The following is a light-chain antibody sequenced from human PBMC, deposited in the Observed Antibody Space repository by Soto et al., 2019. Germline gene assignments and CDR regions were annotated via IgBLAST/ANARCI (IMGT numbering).Light chain of an antibody. Sequence: DIVMTQSPDSLAVSLGERATINCKSSQSVLYSSNNKNYLAWYQQKPGQPPKLLMYWASTRESGVPDRFSGSGSGTDFTPPISSLQADDVAVYYCQQYYSTLWTFGQGTKVEIK. CDR2: WAS. J-gene: IGKJ1*01. CDR3: QQYYSTLWT. CDR1: QSVLYSSNNKNY. V-gene: IGKV4-1*01.